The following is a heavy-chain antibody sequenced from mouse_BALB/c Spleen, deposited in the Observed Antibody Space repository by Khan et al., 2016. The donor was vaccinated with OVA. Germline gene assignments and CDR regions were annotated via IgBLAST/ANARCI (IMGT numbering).Heavy chain of an antibody. CDR3: ARGDGYYVYFDY. V-gene: IGHV1-81*01. D-gene: IGHD2-3*01. CDR2: IYPGSDNA. J-gene: IGHJ2*01. Sequence: VQLQESGPELVKPGASVKMSCKASGYTFTYYVITWVKQRTGQGLEWIGEIYPGSDNAYYNERFKGKATLTADKSSNTTHMPLRRLTSKDSAVYYCARGDGYYVYFDYWGQGTTLTVSS. CDR1: GYTFTYYV.